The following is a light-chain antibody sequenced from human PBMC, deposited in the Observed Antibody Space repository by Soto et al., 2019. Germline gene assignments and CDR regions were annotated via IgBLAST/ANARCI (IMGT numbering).Light chain of an antibody. CDR2: DAS. V-gene: IGKV3-15*01. J-gene: IGKJ1*01. CDR3: QQHNNWPQT. Sequence: ETMMPQYPDTLSVSLGARCTLSCMASQSLRSSLAWYQQKPGQAPRLLIYDASTRATGIPARFSGSGSGTDFTLTISGLQSEDFAVYYCQQHNNWPQTFGQGTKVDIK. CDR1: QSLRSS.